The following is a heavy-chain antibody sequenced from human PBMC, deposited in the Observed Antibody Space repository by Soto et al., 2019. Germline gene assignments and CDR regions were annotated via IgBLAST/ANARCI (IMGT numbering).Heavy chain of an antibody. V-gene: IGHV1-18*01. CDR3: ARDQEDLGEPYGMDV. Sequence: ASVKVSCKASGYTFTSYGISWVRQAPGQGLEWMGWISAYNGNTNYAQKLQGRVTMTTDTSTSTAYMELRSLRSDDTAAYYCARDQEDLGEPYGMDVWGQGTTVTVSS. J-gene: IGHJ6*02. D-gene: IGHD3-16*01. CDR2: ISAYNGNT. CDR1: GYTFTSYG.